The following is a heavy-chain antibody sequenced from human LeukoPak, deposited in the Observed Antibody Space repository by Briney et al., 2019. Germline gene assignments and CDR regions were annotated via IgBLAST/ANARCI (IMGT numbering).Heavy chain of an antibody. V-gene: IGHV3-48*01. CDR2: ISSSSSTI. J-gene: IGHJ3*02. CDR3: ARASIVVVPAAIGGRNAFDI. CDR1: GFIFSSSS. D-gene: IGHD2-2*02. Sequence: GGSLRLSCAASGFIFSSSSMNWVRQAPGKGLEWVSYISSSSSTIYYADSVKGRFTISRDNAKNSLYLQMNSLRAEDTAVYYCARASIVVVPAAIGGRNAFDIWGQGTMVTVSS.